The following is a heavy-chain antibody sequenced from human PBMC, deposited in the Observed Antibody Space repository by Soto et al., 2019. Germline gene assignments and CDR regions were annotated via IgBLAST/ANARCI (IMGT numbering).Heavy chain of an antibody. Sequence: GGSLRLSCAASGFTFSSYEMNWVRQAPGKGLEWVSYISSSGSTIYYADSVKGRFTISRDNAKNSLYLQMNSLRAEDTAVYYCARPTGSAFDYWGQGTLVTVSS. CDR1: GFTFSSYE. D-gene: IGHD6-25*01. J-gene: IGHJ4*02. CDR3: ARPTGSAFDY. CDR2: ISSSGSTI. V-gene: IGHV3-48*03.